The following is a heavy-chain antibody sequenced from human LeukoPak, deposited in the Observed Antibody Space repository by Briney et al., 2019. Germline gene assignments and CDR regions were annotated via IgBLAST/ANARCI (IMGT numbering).Heavy chain of an antibody. CDR1: GFTFSSYE. V-gene: IGHV3-48*03. CDR3: TRGSGTIFGVVIIRGMDV. CDR2: ISSSGSTI. D-gene: IGHD3-3*01. Sequence: GGSLRLSCAASGFTFSSYEMNWVRQAPGKGLECVSYISSSGSTIYYADSVKGRFTISRDNAKNSLYLQMNSLRAEDTAVYYCTRGSGTIFGVVIIRGMDVWGQGTTVTVSS. J-gene: IGHJ6*02.